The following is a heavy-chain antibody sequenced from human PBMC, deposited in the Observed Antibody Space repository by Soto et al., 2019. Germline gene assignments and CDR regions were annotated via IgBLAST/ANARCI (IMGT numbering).Heavy chain of an antibody. CDR3: AKREGNTYGLFH. Sequence: EVQLVESGGGLVQPGGSLRLSCAASGFTFSDYWIHWVRQAPGKGLVWVSRIKTDGSSTDYADSVKGRFTISRDNAKNTLDLQINSLSAEDTAVYYCAKREGNTYGLFHWGQGTLVTVSS. V-gene: IGHV3-74*01. J-gene: IGHJ4*02. CDR1: GFTFSDYW. D-gene: IGHD5-18*01. CDR2: IKTDGSST.